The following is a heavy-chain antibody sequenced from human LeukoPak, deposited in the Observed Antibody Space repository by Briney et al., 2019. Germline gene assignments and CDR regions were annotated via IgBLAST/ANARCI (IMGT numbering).Heavy chain of an antibody. J-gene: IGHJ4*02. CDR2: IYYSGST. CDR3: ARHRPRGWDYLDY. V-gene: IGHV4-39*01. CDR1: GGSISSSSYY. Sequence: PSETLSLTCTVSGGSISSSSYYWGWIRQPPGKGLEWIGSIYYSGSTYYNPSLKSRVTISVDTSKNQFSLKLSSVTAADTAVYYCARHRPRGWDYLDYWGQGTLVTVSS. D-gene: IGHD3-22*01.